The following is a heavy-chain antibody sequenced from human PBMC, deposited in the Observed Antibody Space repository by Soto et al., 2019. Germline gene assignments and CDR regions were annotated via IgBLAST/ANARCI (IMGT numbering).Heavy chain of an antibody. V-gene: IGHV1-18*01. CDR3: ARDAVLMVYATGLDY. Sequence: ASVKVSCKASGYTFTAYPMPLVRQAPGQGLEWMGWISAYNGNTNYAQKLQGRVTMTTDTSTSTAYMELRSLRSDDTAVYYCARDAVLMVYATGLDYWGQGTLVTVSS. J-gene: IGHJ4*02. CDR2: ISAYNGNT. D-gene: IGHD2-8*01. CDR1: GYTFTAYP.